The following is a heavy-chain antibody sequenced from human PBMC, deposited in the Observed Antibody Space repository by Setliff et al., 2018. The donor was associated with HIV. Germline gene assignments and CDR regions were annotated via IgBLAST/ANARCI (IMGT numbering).Heavy chain of an antibody. CDR1: GGSISSNSYY. D-gene: IGHD6-6*01. V-gene: IGHV4-39*07. CDR3: ARHDAEDSSCPIDY. J-gene: IGHJ4*02. CDR2: IYHSGRT. Sequence: ASETLSLTCTVSGGSISSNSYYWGWIRQPPGKGLEWIGSIYHSGRTYYNPSLKSRVPISVDTSKNQVSLKQTSVTAADADVYYCARHDAEDSSCPIDYWGQGNLVTVSS.